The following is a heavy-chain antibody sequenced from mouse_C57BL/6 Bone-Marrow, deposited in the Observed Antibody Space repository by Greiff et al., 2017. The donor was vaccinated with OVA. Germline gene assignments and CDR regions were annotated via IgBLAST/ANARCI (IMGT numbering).Heavy chain of an antibody. V-gene: IGHV6-3*01. Sequence: EVKLQESGGGLVQPGGSMKLSCVASGFTFSNYWMNWVRQSPEKGLEWVAQIRLKSDNYATHYAESVKGRFTISRDDSKSSVYLQMNNLRAEDTGIYYCREIGTTVVATDWYVDVWGTGTTVTVSS. D-gene: IGHD1-1*01. CDR2: IRLKSDNYAT. CDR3: REIGTTVVATDWYVDV. J-gene: IGHJ1*03. CDR1: GFTFSNYW.